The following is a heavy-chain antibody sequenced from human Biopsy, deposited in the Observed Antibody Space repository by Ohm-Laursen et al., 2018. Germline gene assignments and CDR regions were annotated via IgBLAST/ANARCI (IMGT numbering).Heavy chain of an antibody. Sequence: SETLSLTCSVSGDSISSSTYYWGWIRQPPGKGLEWIGTIRNTYFRTSLKSRVTMSVDTSKNQFSLKLISVTAADTGVYYCAQTRNDYGGLYFDYWGRGTLVTVSS. CDR1: GDSISSSTYY. V-gene: IGHV4-39*01. CDR3: AQTRNDYGGLYFDY. J-gene: IGHJ4*02. D-gene: IGHD4/OR15-4a*01. CDR2: IRNT.